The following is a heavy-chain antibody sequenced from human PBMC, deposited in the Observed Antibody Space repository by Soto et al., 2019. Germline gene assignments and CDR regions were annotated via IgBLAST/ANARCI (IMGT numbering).Heavy chain of an antibody. V-gene: IGHV3-23*01. CDR2: ISAGGSNT. CDR3: AKEYSTSFDY. Sequence: GGSMRLSCAASGFSFSNYAMNWVRQAPGKGLEWVSAISAGGSNTNYADSVKGRFTISSDNSKNTLYLQMNGLRADDTAVYYCAKEYSTSFDYWGQGTPVTVSS. CDR1: GFSFSNYA. J-gene: IGHJ4*02. D-gene: IGHD6-6*01.